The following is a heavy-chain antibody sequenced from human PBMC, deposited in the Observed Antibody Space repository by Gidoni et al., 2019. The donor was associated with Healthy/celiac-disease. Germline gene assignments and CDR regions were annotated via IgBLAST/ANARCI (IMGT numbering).Heavy chain of an antibody. D-gene: IGHD6-19*01. Sequence: QVQLVESGGGVVQPGRSLRLSCAASGFTFSSYAMHWVRQAPGKGLEWVAVISYDGSNKYYADSVKGRFTISRDNSKNTLYLQMNSLRAEDTAVYYCARGFEDVVAVAGNYWGQGTLVTVSS. CDR3: ARGFEDVVAVAGNY. J-gene: IGHJ4*02. CDR2: ISYDGSNK. CDR1: GFTFSSYA. V-gene: IGHV3-30-3*01.